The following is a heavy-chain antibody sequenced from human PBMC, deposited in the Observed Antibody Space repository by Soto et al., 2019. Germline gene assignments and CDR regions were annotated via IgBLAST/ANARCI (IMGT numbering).Heavy chain of an antibody. D-gene: IGHD3-22*01. V-gene: IGHV3-30*18. J-gene: IGHJ4*02. CDR2: ISYDGRNK. CDR3: AKDQEYYDSSGYSPLDY. CDR1: GFTFSSYG. Sequence: QVQLVESGGGVVQPGRSLRLSCAASGFTFSSYGMHWVRQAPGKGLEWVAVISYDGRNKYYADSVKVRFTISRDNSNNTLYLQMNSIRDEDTAVYYCAKDQEYYDSSGYSPLDYRCQGTLLTVSS.